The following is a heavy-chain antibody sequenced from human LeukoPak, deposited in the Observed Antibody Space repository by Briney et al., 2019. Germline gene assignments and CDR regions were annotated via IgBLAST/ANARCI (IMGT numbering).Heavy chain of an antibody. D-gene: IGHD3-9*01. CDR2: IRSSSTTI. CDR1: RFTFSNYS. Sequence: GGSLRLSCEASRFTFSNYSMNWVRQAPGKGLEWVSYIRSSSTTIYYADSVKGRFTISRDNAKNSLYLQMNSLRAEDTAVYYCASDILTGYYPDYWGQGTLVTVSS. J-gene: IGHJ4*02. CDR3: ASDILTGYYPDY. V-gene: IGHV3-48*01.